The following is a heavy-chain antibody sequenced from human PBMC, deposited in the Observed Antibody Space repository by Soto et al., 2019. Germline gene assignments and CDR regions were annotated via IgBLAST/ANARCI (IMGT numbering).Heavy chain of an antibody. CDR1: GYSFTDYH. Sequence: QVQLVQSGAEVKKPGASVKVSCKASGYSFTDYHIHWVRQAPGQGLEWLGRINPTSGGTSTAQKLQGWVTMTTDTSISTASMELTRLTSDDTAIYYCARGDSTDCSNGVCSFFYNHDMDVWGQGTTVTVSS. V-gene: IGHV1-2*04. CDR2: INPTSGGT. J-gene: IGHJ6*02. D-gene: IGHD2-8*01. CDR3: ARGDSTDCSNGVCSFFYNHDMDV.